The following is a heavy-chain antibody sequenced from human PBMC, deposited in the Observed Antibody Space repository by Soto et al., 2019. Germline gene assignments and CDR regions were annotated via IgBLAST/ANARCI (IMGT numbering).Heavy chain of an antibody. Sequence: LRLSCAVSGFIFSDFSMNWVRQAPGKGLEWVASIGSSGGYIFYADSVKGRFTISRDNAKKSLDLQINSLRAEDTAVYYCAREKKHQSLGGRFGMDVWGQGTTVTVSS. V-gene: IGHV3-21*01. CDR3: AREKKHQSLGGRFGMDV. CDR2: IGSSGGYI. J-gene: IGHJ6*02. D-gene: IGHD2-2*01. CDR1: GFIFSDFS.